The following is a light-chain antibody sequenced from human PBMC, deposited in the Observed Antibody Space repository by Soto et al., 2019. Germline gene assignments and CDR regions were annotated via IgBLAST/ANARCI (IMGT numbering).Light chain of an antibody. CDR3: QQSYITPPIT. CDR2: AAS. Sequence: DVQMTQSPSSLSALVGDIVTINFRASQSVSRYLNWYQHKPGKAPKLLINAASNLRSGVPSRFSGSGSGTDFTLTIDGLQPEDFAVYYCQQSYITPPITFGQGTRLEIK. CDR1: QSVSRY. V-gene: IGKV1-39*01. J-gene: IGKJ5*01.